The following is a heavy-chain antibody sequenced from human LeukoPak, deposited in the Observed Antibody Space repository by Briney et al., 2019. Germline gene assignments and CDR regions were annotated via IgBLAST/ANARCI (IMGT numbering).Heavy chain of an antibody. CDR1: GFSISSFP. Sequence: GGSLRLSCADSGFSISSFPFNWVRQAPGKGLEWIARIRRESEFISYADSVKGRFTISRDNGKKTLYLQMSSLRDEDTAVYFCVRDHDWAFDLWGQGTMVTVSS. J-gene: IGHJ3*01. CDR3: VRDHDWAFDL. CDR2: IRRESEFI. V-gene: IGHV3-48*02. D-gene: IGHD3-9*01.